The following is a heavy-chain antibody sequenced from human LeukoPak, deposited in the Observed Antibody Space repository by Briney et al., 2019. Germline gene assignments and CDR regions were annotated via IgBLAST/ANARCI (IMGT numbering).Heavy chain of an antibody. CDR3: ARDPWALSGTGYSSGWYSPGEFDY. D-gene: IGHD6-19*01. CDR2: IKTDGSQI. CDR1: GFTFGDYG. J-gene: IGHJ4*02. Sequence: GGSLRLSCTTSGFTFGDYGMSWVRQAPGKGLEWVANIKTDGSQIYYVDSVKGRFTISRDNAKNSLYLQMNSLRAEDTAVYYCARDPWALSGTGYSSGWYSPGEFDYWGQGTLVTVSS. V-gene: IGHV3-7*01.